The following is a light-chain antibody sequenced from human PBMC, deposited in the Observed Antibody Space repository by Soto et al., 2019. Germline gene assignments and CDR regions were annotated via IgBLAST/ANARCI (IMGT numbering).Light chain of an antibody. J-gene: IGKJ5*01. Sequence: EIVLTQSPATLSVSLGDSATLSCRASQSVSTNYLAWYQQEPGQAPRLLIYDASNRATGIPARFSGSGSGTDFTLTISSLEPEDFAVYYCHQYDNWPKTFGQGTRLEIK. V-gene: IGKV3D-15*01. CDR3: HQYDNWPKT. CDR1: QSVSTN. CDR2: DAS.